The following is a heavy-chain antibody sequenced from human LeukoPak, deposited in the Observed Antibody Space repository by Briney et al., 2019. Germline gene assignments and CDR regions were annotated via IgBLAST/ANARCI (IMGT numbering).Heavy chain of an antibody. CDR3: AREQYISGWFDY. CDR2: INWYGGST. J-gene: IGHJ4*02. D-gene: IGHD6-19*01. V-gene: IGHV3-20*04. CDR1: GFTFDHYR. Sequence: GGSLRLFCAASGFTFDHYRMRWVRQAPGKGLEWVSGINWYGGSTGYADSVKGRFTISRDNAKNSLYLQMNSLRAEDTALYYCAREQYISGWFDYWGQGTMVTVSS.